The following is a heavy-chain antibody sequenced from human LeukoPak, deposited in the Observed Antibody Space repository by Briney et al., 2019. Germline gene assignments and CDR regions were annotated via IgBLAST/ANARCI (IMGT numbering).Heavy chain of an antibody. V-gene: IGHV3-7*01. CDR3: ARVAKYYYGSETYYFFEH. CDR1: GFTFTTYW. Sequence: PGESLRLSCAASGFTFTTYWMTWVRQAPGKALEWVANINQDGSEKYFVDSVKGRFTISRDNAKNSLYLQMNSLRVEDTAVYYCARVAKYYYGSETYYFFEHWGQGTPVTASS. J-gene: IGHJ4*02. D-gene: IGHD3-10*01. CDR2: INQDGSEK.